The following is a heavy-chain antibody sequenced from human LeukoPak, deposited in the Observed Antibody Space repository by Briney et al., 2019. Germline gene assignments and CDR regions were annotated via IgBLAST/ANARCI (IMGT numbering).Heavy chain of an antibody. Sequence: GGSLILSCAASGFTFSNYAMTRVRQAPGKGLEWVSGISVCGDITYYADSVKGRFTISRDNSKKTLYLQMSSLRAEDTAVYYCATRPRELLSGVPWGQGTMVTVSS. V-gene: IGHV3-23*01. CDR3: ATRPRELLSGVP. D-gene: IGHD1-26*01. CDR2: ISVCGDIT. CDR1: GFTFSNYA. J-gene: IGHJ3*01.